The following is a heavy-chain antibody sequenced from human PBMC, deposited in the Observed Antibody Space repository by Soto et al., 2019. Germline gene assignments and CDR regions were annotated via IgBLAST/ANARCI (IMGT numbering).Heavy chain of an antibody. D-gene: IGHD3-3*01. J-gene: IGHJ6*02. CDR2: IYHSGST. V-gene: IGHV4-38-2*02. CDR1: GYSISSGYY. Sequence: PSETLSLTCAVSGYSISSGYYWGWIRQPPGKGLEWIGSIYHSGSTYYNPSLKSRVTISVDTSKNQFSLKLSSVTAADTAVYYCARDKRFLEWLPAVDGMDVWGQGTTVTVYS. CDR3: ARDKRFLEWLPAVDGMDV.